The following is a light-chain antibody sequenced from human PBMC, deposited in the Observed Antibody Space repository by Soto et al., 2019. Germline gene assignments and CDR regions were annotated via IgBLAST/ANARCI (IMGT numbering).Light chain of an antibody. V-gene: IGLV6-57*01. J-gene: IGLJ3*02. CDR2: EDN. Sequence: NFMLTQPHSVSESPGKTVTISCTRSSGSIASNYVQWYQQRPGSSPTTVIYEDNQRPSAVPDRFSGSIDSSSNSASLTISGLKTEDEADYYCQSYASSIRWVFGGGTKLTVL. CDR3: QSYASSIRWV. CDR1: SGSIASNY.